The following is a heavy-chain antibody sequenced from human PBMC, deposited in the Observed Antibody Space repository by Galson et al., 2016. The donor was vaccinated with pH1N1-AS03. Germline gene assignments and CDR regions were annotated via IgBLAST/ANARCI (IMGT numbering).Heavy chain of an antibody. D-gene: IGHD5/OR15-5a*01. CDR2: MTSDMRTI. V-gene: IGHV3-48*02. CDR3: ARSVQYSFDY. CDR1: GFNFNVYS. Sequence: SLRLSCAASGFNFNVYSMNWVRQAPGKGLEWISYMTSDMRTIKYADSGKGRFTISRDNARNSLFLQMNSLRDEDTAIYYCARSVQYSFDYWGQGILVTVSS. J-gene: IGHJ4*02.